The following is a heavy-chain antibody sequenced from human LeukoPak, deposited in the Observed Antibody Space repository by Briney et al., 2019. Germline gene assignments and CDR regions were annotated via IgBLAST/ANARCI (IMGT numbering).Heavy chain of an antibody. J-gene: IGHJ4*02. V-gene: IGHV4-34*01. D-gene: IGHD3-10*01. CDR3: ARGLYYYGSGTNFDY. CDR2: INHSGST. Sequence: SETLSPTCAVYGGSFSGYYWSWIRQPPGKGLEWIGEINHSGSTNYNPSLKSRVTISVDTPKNQFSLKLSSVTAADTAVYYCARGLYYYGSGTNFDYWGQGTLVTVSS. CDR1: GGSFSGYY.